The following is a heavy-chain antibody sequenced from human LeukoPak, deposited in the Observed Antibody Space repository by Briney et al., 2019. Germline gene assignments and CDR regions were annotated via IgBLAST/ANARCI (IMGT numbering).Heavy chain of an antibody. Sequence: GGSLRLSCAASGFTFDDYTMHWVRQAPGKGLEWVSLISWDGDLTSYADSVKGRFTISRDNSKNTLYLQMNSLRAEDTAVYYCAKAADQYYYSYFYYMDVWGQGTMVTVSS. CDR3: AKAADQYYYSYFYYMDV. D-gene: IGHD2/OR15-2a*01. V-gene: IGHV3-43*01. CDR1: GFTFDDYT. J-gene: IGHJ6*03. CDR2: ISWDGDLT.